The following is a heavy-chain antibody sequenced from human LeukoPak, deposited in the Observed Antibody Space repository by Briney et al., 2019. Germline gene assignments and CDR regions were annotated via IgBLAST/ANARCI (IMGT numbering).Heavy chain of an antibody. CDR1: GGSISSTNW. D-gene: IGHD3-22*01. V-gene: IGHV4-4*02. Sequence: PSETLSLTCAVSGGSISSTNWWSWVRQPPGKGLEWIGEIYHSGSTNYNPSLKSRVTISVDKSKNQFSLKLSSVTAADTAVYYCARKDYYDSRGRPLDIWGQGTMVTVSS. J-gene: IGHJ3*02. CDR2: IYHSGST. CDR3: ARKDYYDSRGRPLDI.